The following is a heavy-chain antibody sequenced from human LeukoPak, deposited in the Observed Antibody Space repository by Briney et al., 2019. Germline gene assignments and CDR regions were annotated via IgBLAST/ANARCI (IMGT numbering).Heavy chain of an antibody. V-gene: IGHV1-18*01. Sequence: ASVKVSCKASGYTFTNYGITWVRQAPAQGLEWMGWISSYNGDTDYAQRFQGRVTMTTDTSTTTAYMELRSLTSDDTAVYYCARDQTRFDPWGQGTLVTVSS. CDR3: ARDQTRFDP. J-gene: IGHJ5*02. CDR1: GYTFTNYG. CDR2: ISSYNGDT.